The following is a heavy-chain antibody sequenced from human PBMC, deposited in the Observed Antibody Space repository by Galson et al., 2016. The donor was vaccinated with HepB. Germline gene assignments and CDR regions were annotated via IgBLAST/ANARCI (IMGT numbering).Heavy chain of an antibody. CDR1: GYRFTTFY. Sequence: SVKVSCKASGYRFTTFYVHWVRQAPGQGLEWIGRIMPEDGYTIYAQKFQGRVTITRDTSTSTVYMDLRSLTSADTGVYYCARDGHKWDFDYWGQGSLVTVSS. V-gene: IGHV1-46*01. D-gene: IGHD1-26*01. CDR3: ARDGHKWDFDY. CDR2: IMPEDGYT. J-gene: IGHJ4*02.